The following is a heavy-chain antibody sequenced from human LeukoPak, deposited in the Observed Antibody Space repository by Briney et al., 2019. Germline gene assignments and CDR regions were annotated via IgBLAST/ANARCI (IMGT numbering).Heavy chain of an antibody. V-gene: IGHV4-39*07. CDR3: ARASRWELHDFDY. CDR2: IYYSGST. D-gene: IGHD1-26*01. J-gene: IGHJ4*02. Sequence: PSETLSLTCTVSGGSISSSSYYWSWIRQPPGKGLEWIGSIYYSGSTYYNPSLKSRVTISVDTSKNQFSLKLSSVTAADTAVYYCARASRWELHDFDYWGQGTLVTVSS. CDR1: GGSISSSSYY.